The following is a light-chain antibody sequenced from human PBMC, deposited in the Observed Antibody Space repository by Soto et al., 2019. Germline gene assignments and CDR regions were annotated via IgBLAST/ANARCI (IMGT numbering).Light chain of an antibody. Sequence: QSVLTQPASVSGSPGQSITISCTGTNSDVGNYNLVSWYQQHPGKAPKLIIYEVNKRPSGVSSRFSGSKSGNTASLTIFGLQAEDEADYYCYYYAGGDNYYVFGTGTKVTVL. CDR3: YYYAGGDNYYV. CDR2: EVN. CDR1: NSDVGNYNL. V-gene: IGLV2-23*02. J-gene: IGLJ1*01.